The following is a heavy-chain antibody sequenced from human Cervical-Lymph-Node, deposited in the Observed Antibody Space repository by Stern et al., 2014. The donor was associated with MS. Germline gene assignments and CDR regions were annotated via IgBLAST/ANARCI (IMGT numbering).Heavy chain of an antibody. CDR3: ATHRGRVTYYYGMDV. J-gene: IGHJ6*02. Sequence: QVQLVQSGAEVKKPGASVKVSCKVSGYTLSEISMHWVRQAPGKGLEWMGGFDLEHGEPRVAQKFQGRVTMAEDRSTDTAYMELSSLISEDTAVYYCATHRGRVTYYYGMDVWGQGTTVTVSS. CDR1: GYTLSEIS. CDR2: FDLEHGEP. D-gene: IGHD2-21*02. V-gene: IGHV1-24*01.